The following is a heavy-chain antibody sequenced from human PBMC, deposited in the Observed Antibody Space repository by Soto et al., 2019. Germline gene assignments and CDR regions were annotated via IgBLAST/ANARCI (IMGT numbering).Heavy chain of an antibody. J-gene: IGHJ6*02. CDR1: GGSVSSGSYY. Sequence: QVQLQESGPGLVKPSETLSLTCTVSGGSVSSGSYYWSWIRQPPGKGLEWIGYIYYSGSTNYNPSLKSRVTISVDTSKNQFSLKLSSVTAADTAVYYCERGIEGWYQGRYYYGMDVCGQGTTVTGSS. D-gene: IGHD6-19*01. CDR3: ERGIEGWYQGRYYYGMDV. V-gene: IGHV4-61*01. CDR2: IYYSGST.